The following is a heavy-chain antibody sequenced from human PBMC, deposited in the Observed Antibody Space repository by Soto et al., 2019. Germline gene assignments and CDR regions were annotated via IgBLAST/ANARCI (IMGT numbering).Heavy chain of an antibody. CDR2: IIPIFGTA. J-gene: IGHJ6*02. Sequence: ASVKVSCKASGGTFSSYAISWVRQAPGQGLEWMGGIIPIFGTANYAQKFQGRVTTTADESTSTAYMELSSLRSEDTAVYYCARTPYRYYGSGSYYSYYYYYGMDVWGQGTTVTVSS. CDR1: GGTFSSYA. D-gene: IGHD3-10*01. CDR3: ARTPYRYYGSGSYYSYYYYYGMDV. V-gene: IGHV1-69*13.